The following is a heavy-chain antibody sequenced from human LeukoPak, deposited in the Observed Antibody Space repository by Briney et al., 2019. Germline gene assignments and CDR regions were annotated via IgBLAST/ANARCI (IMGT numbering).Heavy chain of an antibody. CDR3: ARNNGMDV. CDR2: ISSSGSTK. V-gene: IGHV3-48*03. J-gene: IGHJ6*02. Sequence: GGSLRLSCGASGITFSSYSMNWVRQAPGKGLEWVSYISSSGSTKYYADSVKGRFTISKDNAKNSLYLQMNSLRAEDTALYHCARNNGMDVWGQGTTVIVSS. CDR1: GITFSSYS.